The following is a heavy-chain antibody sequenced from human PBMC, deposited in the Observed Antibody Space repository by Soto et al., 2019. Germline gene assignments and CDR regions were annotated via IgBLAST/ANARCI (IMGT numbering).Heavy chain of an antibody. Sequence: ASVKVSGKASGYTFTSYGISWVRQAPGQGLEWMGWISAYNGNTNYAQKLQGRVTMTTDTSTSTAYMELRSLRSDDTVVYYCARLMYCSGGSCYSHYYGMDVWGQGTTVTVSS. J-gene: IGHJ6*02. CDR1: GYTFTSYG. CDR2: ISAYNGNT. CDR3: ARLMYCSGGSCYSHYYGMDV. D-gene: IGHD2-15*01. V-gene: IGHV1-18*01.